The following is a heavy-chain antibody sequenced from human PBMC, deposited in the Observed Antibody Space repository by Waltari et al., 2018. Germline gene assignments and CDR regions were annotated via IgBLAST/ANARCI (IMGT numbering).Heavy chain of an antibody. CDR1: GGSISSYY. Sequence: QVQLQESGPGLVKPSETLSLTCTVSGGSISSYYWSWIRQPPGKGLEWIGYIYYSGSTNYNPSPKSRVTISVDTSKNQFSLKLSSVTAADTAVYYCASYLCNRQLVRMGPCGDFDYWGQGTLVTVSS. J-gene: IGHJ4*02. D-gene: IGHD6-13*01. CDR3: ASYLCNRQLVRMGPCGDFDY. V-gene: IGHV4-59*01. CDR2: IYYSGST.